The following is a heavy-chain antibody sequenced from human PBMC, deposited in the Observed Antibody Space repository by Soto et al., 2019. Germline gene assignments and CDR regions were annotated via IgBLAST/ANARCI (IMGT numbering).Heavy chain of an antibody. D-gene: IGHD4-17*01. J-gene: IGHJ4*02. CDR2: INLINGYP. V-gene: IGHV1-46*01. Sequence: QVQLVQSGAEVKKPGASVTVSCNASGYSFTAYYIHWARQAPGEGLEGMGMINLINGYPNYAREFRGRVTMTRDTSTSTVYMDLSSLRSEDTAVYYCARELPGAEDGFDYWGQGTLVTVSS. CDR1: GYSFTAYY. CDR3: ARELPGAEDGFDY.